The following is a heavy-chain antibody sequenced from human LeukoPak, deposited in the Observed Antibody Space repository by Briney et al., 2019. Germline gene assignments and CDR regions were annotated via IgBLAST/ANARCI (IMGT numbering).Heavy chain of an antibody. CDR3: ARGLGRGYSGYDYPAYYYMDV. CDR2: INHSGST. Sequence: SETLSLTCAVYGGSFSGYCWSWIRQPPGKGLEWIGEINHSGSTNYNPSLKSRVTISVDTSKNQFSLKLSSVTAADTAVYYCARGLGRGYSGYDYPAYYYMDVWGKGTTVTVSS. V-gene: IGHV4-34*01. J-gene: IGHJ6*03. D-gene: IGHD5-12*01. CDR1: GGSFSGYC.